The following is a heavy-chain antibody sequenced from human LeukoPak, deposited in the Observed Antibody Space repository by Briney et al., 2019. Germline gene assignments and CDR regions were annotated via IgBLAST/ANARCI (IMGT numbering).Heavy chain of an antibody. Sequence: PGGSLRLSCAASGFTFDDYGMSWVRQTPGKGLEWVSGINWNGGSTSYADSVKGRFTISRDNAKNSLYLQMNSLRAEDTALYYCARAPVNEVLPAASYFDYWGQGTLVTVSS. CDR1: GFTFDDYG. J-gene: IGHJ4*02. CDR2: INWNGGST. V-gene: IGHV3-20*04. CDR3: ARAPVNEVLPAASYFDY. D-gene: IGHD2-2*01.